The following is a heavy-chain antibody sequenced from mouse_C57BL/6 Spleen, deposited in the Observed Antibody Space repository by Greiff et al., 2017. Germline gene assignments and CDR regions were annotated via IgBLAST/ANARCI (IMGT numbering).Heavy chain of an antibody. J-gene: IGHJ2*01. D-gene: IGHD2-2*01. Sequence: VKLQESGAELARPGASVKLSCKASGYTFTSYGISWVKQRTGQGLEWIGEIYPRSGNTYYNEKFKGKATLTADKSSSTAYMELRSLTSEDSAVYFCARSGLLWLRKDYWGQGTTLTVSS. CDR3: ARSGLLWLRKDY. CDR2: IYPRSGNT. CDR1: GYTFTSYG. V-gene: IGHV1-81*01.